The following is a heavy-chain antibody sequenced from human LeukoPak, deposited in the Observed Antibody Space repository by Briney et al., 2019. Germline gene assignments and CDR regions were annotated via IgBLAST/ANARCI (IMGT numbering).Heavy chain of an antibody. Sequence: GGSLRLSCAASGFTFSSYIMHWVRQAPGKGLEWVAVISYDGSNKYYADSVKGRFTISRDNSKNTLYLQMNSLRAEDTAVYYCARALYYDSSGYSMYYFDYWGQGTLVTVSS. CDR3: ARALYYDSSGYSMYYFDY. D-gene: IGHD3-22*01. CDR1: GFTFSSYI. V-gene: IGHV3-30-3*01. J-gene: IGHJ4*02. CDR2: ISYDGSNK.